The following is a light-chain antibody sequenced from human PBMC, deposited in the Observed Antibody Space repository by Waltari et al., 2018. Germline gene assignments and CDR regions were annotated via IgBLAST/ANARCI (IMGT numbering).Light chain of an antibody. CDR1: QSADNL. Sequence: EILLTQSPATLSLSPGERATLSCRASQSADNLLGWYQQKPGQAPRLVIHDASNRAPGFPARFSGSGSGTDFTLTISSLEPEDFAVYYCQHRVSWPLTFGGGTKVEL. CDR3: QHRVSWPLT. J-gene: IGKJ4*01. V-gene: IGKV3-11*01. CDR2: DAS.